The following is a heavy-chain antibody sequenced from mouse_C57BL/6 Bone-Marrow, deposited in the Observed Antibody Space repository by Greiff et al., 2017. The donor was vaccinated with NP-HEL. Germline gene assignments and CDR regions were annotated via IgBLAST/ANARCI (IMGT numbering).Heavy chain of an antibody. CDR1: GYTFTSYW. Sequence: VQLQQPGAELVRPGSSVKLSCKASGYTFTSYWMDWVKQRPGQGLEWIGNIYPSDSETHYNQKFKDKATLTVDKSSSTAYMQLSSLTSEDSAVYYGARGGGYYAMDYWGQGTAVTVSS. CDR3: ARGGGYYAMDY. CDR2: IYPSDSET. J-gene: IGHJ4*01. V-gene: IGHV1-61*01.